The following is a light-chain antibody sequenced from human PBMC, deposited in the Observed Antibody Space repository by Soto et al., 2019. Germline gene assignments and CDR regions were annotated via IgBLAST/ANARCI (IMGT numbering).Light chain of an antibody. V-gene: IGKV1-39*01. CDR1: QTMSTY. CDR3: PQSETTPRT. Sequence: EIPVSLSKTSLSASVGDRVTITRRGGQTMSTYLNWYQQKPGKAPKVLIYAASNLESGVPARFSGSGSGTDFTLTISSLQPEDFASYYCPQSETTPRTFGQGTKVDIK. J-gene: IGKJ1*01. CDR2: AAS.